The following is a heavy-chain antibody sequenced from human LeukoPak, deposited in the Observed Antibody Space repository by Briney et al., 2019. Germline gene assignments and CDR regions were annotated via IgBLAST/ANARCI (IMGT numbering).Heavy chain of an antibody. J-gene: IGHJ4*02. CDR1: GFTFSSNA. CDR3: ASRKEYTTSSVFY. V-gene: IGHV3-23*01. Sequence: GGSLRLSCAASGFTFSSNAMTWVRQAPGKGLEWVSAISGSGGSTYYADSVKGRFTISRDNSKNTVSLRMDSLRAEDSAVYYCASRKEYTTSSVFYWGQGTLVTVSS. D-gene: IGHD6-6*01. CDR2: ISGSGGST.